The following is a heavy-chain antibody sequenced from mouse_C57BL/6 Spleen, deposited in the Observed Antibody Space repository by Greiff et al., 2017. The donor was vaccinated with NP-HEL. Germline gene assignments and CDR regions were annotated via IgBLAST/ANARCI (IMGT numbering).Heavy chain of an antibody. CDR1: GFSLTSYG. CDR3: ARGDYGNPGGAMDY. Sequence: VKLMESGPGLVQPSQSLSITCTVSGFSLTSYGVHWVRQSPGKGLEWLGVIWSGGSTDYNAAFISRLSISKDNSKSQVFFKMNSLQADDTAIYYCARGDYGNPGGAMDYWGQGTSVTVSS. CDR2: IWSGGST. J-gene: IGHJ4*01. D-gene: IGHD2-1*01. V-gene: IGHV2-2*01.